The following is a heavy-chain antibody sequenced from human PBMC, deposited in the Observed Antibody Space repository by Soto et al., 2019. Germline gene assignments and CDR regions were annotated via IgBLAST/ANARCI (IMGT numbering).Heavy chain of an antibody. CDR1: GYSFTSYA. CDR3: ARTISLARGVVTWPADY. D-gene: IGHD3-10*01. V-gene: IGHV1-3*01. J-gene: IGHJ4*02. Sequence: ASVKVYCKASGYSFTSYAMHWVRQAPGQRLEWMGWINAGNGNTKYSPKFQGRVTMTRDTSTSTVYMELSSLRSEDTAVYYCARTISLARGVVTWPADYWGQGTLVTVS. CDR2: INAGNGNT.